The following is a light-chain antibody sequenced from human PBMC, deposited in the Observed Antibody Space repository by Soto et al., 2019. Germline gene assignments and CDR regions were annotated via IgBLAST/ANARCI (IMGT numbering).Light chain of an antibody. J-gene: IGKJ2*01. V-gene: IGKV3-20*01. CDR1: QSVASN. CDR2: GAS. Sequence: EVVMTQSPGTLSLSPGERATLSCWASQSVASNLVWYQQKPGQAPRLLIYGASRRPTAIPDRFSGSGSGTDFTLTITRLEPEDFAVYYCQQYGKSPVTFGRGTRLQIK. CDR3: QQYGKSPVT.